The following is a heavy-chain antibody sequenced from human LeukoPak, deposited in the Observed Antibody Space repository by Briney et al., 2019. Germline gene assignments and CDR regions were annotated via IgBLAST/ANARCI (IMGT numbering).Heavy chain of an antibody. V-gene: IGHV4-34*01. J-gene: IGHJ4*02. CDR1: GGSFSGYY. D-gene: IGHD1-7*01. CDR2: INHSGST. CDR3: ARGSRYNWNYICNY. Sequence: SETLSLTCADYGGSFSGYYWSWIRQPPGKGLEWIGEINHSGSTNYNPSLKSRVTISVDTSKNQFSLKLSSVTAADTAVYYCARGSRYNWNYICNYWGQGTLVTVSS.